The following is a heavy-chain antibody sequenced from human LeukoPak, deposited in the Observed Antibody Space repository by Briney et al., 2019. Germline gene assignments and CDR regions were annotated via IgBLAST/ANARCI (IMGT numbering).Heavy chain of an antibody. CDR2: IHSDGIST. CDR1: GFTFSNTW. D-gene: IGHD3-10*02. CDR3: AELGITMIGGV. J-gene: IGHJ6*04. Sequence: GGSLRLSCAASGFTFSNTWMHWVRQAPGKGLVWVSRIHSDGISTTYADSVKGRFTISRDNAKNSLYLQMNSLRAEDTAVYYCAELGITMIGGVWGKGTTVTISS. V-gene: IGHV3-74*03.